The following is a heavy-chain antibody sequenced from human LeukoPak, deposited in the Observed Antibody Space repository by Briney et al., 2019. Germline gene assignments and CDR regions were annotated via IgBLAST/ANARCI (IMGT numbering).Heavy chain of an antibody. CDR1: GFTFSDYY. CDR2: ISNSGSTI. CDR3: ARDIVVVPAAMGPLTYYGMDV. J-gene: IGHJ6*02. D-gene: IGHD2-2*01. V-gene: IGHV3-11*01. Sequence: PGGSLRLSCAASGFTFSDYYMSWIRQAPGKGLEWVSYISNSGSTIYYADSVKGRFTISRDNAKNSLYLQMNSLRAEDTAVYYCARDIVVVPAAMGPLTYYGMDVWGQGTTVTVSS.